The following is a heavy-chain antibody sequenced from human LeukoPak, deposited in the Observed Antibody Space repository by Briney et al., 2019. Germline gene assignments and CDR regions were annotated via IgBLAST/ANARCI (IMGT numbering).Heavy chain of an antibody. CDR1: GFTLRSAW. D-gene: IGHD3-10*01. V-gene: IGHV3-15*01. CDR3: TTDQVVRGVTNDY. J-gene: IGHJ4*02. CDR2: IKSKTDGGTT. Sequence: GGSLILSCVASGFTLRSAWMNWVRQAPGGGLEWVGRIKSKTDGGTTDYAAPVKGRFTISRDDSKTTLYLQMNSLQTEDTAVYYCTTDQVVRGVTNDYWGQGTLVTVSS.